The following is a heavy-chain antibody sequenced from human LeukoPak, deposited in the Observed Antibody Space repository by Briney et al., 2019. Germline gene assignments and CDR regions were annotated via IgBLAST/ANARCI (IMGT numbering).Heavy chain of an antibody. V-gene: IGHV3-30-3*01. CDR2: ISYDGSNK. Sequence: GGSLRLSCAASGFTFSSYAMHWVRQAPGKGLEWVAVISYDGSNKYYADSVKGRFTISRDNSKNTLYLQMNSLRAEDTAVYYCARGGGYDSEYDYWGQGTLVTVSS. CDR1: GFTFSSYA. D-gene: IGHD5-12*01. CDR3: ARGGGYDSEYDY. J-gene: IGHJ4*02.